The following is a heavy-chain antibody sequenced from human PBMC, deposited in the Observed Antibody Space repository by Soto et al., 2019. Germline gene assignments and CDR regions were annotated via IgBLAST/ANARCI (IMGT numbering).Heavy chain of an antibody. CDR3: AGRGSGYPYYYYYGMDV. V-gene: IGHV4-61*01. D-gene: IGHD3-22*01. CDR2: IYYSGST. CDR1: GGSVSSGSYY. J-gene: IGHJ6*02. Sequence: PSEILAITCTFSGGSVSSGSYYGSWIRQPPGKGLEWIGYIYYSGSTNYNPSLKSRVTISVDTSKNQFSLKLSSVTAADTAVYYCAGRGSGYPYYYYYGMDVWGQGTTVTVSS.